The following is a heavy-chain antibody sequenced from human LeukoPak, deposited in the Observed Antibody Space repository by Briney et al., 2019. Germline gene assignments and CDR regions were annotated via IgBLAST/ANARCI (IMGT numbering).Heavy chain of an antibody. J-gene: IGHJ6*02. D-gene: IGHD2-15*01. Sequence: GGSLRLSCAASGFTFSSYWMSWVRQAPGKGLEWVANIKQDGSEKYYVDSVEGRFTISRDNAKNSLFLQMNSLRAEDTAVYYCARYCGGGSCLFYYYGMDVWGQGTTVAVSS. V-gene: IGHV3-7*01. CDR1: GFTFSSYW. CDR2: IKQDGSEK. CDR3: ARYCGGGSCLFYYYGMDV.